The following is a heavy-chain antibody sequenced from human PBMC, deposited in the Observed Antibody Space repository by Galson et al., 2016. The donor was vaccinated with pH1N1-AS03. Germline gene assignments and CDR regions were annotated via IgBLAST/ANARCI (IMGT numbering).Heavy chain of an antibody. CDR3: ARQRAVRAFDY. D-gene: IGHD3-10*01. V-gene: IGHV5-51*01. CDR2: IYPADSDA. CDR1: GYSFTNYW. Sequence: QSGAEVKKPGESLKISCKGSGYSFTNYWIAWVRQLPGKGLEWMGIIYPADSDARCSPSFQGQDTISADTSNSTAYMQWNSLKASDTAMYYCARQRAVRAFDYWGQGTPVTVSS. J-gene: IGHJ4*02.